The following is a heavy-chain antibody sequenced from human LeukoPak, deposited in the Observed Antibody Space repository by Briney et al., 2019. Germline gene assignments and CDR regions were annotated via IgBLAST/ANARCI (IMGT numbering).Heavy chain of an antibody. V-gene: IGHV4-30-2*01. CDR1: GGSISSGGYS. J-gene: IGHJ5*02. CDR2: IYHSGST. CDR3: ASSHYYDSSGTPDWFDP. Sequence: PSETLSLTCTVSGGSISSGGYSWSWIRQPPGKGLEWIGYIYHSGSTYYNPSLKSRVIISVDRSKNQFSLKLSSVTAADTAVYYCASSHYYDSSGTPDWFDPWGQGTLVTVSS. D-gene: IGHD3-22*01.